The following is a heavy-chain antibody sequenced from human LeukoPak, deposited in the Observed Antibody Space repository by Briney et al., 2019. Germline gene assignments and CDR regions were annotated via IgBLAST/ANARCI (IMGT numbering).Heavy chain of an antibody. Sequence: SETLSLTCTVSGVSISSYYWRWIRQPPGKGLEWIGYIYYSGSTNYNPSLKSRVTISVDTSKHQFSLKLSAVTAADTAAYYGARDTGCRHGYYYYGMDVWGQGATVTVSS. CDR3: ARDTGCRHGYYYYGMDV. CDR1: GVSISSYY. J-gene: IGHJ6*02. D-gene: IGHD1-14*01. V-gene: IGHV4-59*01. CDR2: IYYSGST.